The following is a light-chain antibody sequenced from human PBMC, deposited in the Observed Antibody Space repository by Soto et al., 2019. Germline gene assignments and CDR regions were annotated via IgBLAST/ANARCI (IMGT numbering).Light chain of an antibody. CDR1: SSDVGGYNY. CDR2: DVS. Sequence: SALTQPASVTGSPGQSITISCTGTSSDVGGYNYVSWYQQHPGKAPKLMIYDVSSRPSGVSNRFSGSKSGNTASLTISGLQAEDEADYYCSSYTTTSTLLVFGGGTQLTVL. J-gene: IGLJ7*01. V-gene: IGLV2-14*01. CDR3: SSYTTTSTLLV.